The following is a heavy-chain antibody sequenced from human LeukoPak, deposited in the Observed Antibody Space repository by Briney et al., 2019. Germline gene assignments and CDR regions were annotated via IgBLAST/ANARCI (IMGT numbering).Heavy chain of an antibody. CDR2: IYYSGST. CDR3: AREINGDYGFDY. CDR1: GGSLSSYY. D-gene: IGHD4-17*01. Sequence: PSETLSLTCPVSGGSLSSYYWSWMRQPPAKGLEGIGYIYYSGSTNYNPSLKSRVTISVDTSKNQFSLKLSCVTAADTAVYYCAREINGDYGFDYWGQGTLVTVSS. J-gene: IGHJ4*02. V-gene: IGHV4-59*01.